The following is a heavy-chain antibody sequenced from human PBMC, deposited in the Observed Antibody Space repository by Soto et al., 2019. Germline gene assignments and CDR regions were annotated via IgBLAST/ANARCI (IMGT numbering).Heavy chain of an antibody. J-gene: IGHJ6*02. Sequence: QVQLVQSGAEVKKPESSVKVSCKASGGTFSSYCISWVRQAPGQGLEWMGGIIPISGTANYAQKFQGRVTITADESTSTAYMELSSLRSEDTAVYYCARSQGSSTSLEIYYYYYYGMDVWGQGTTVTVSS. CDR2: IIPISGTA. CDR3: ARSQGSSTSLEIYYYYYYGMDV. CDR1: GGTFSSYC. D-gene: IGHD2-2*01. V-gene: IGHV1-69*01.